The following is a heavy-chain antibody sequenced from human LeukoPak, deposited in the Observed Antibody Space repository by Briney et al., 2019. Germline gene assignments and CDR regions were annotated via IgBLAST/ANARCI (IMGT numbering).Heavy chain of an antibody. CDR2: INHSGST. Sequence: PSETLSLTCAVYGGSFSGYYWSWIRQPPGKGLEWIGEINHSGSTNYNPSLKSRVTISVDTSKNQFSLKLSSVTAADTAVYYCARALHLGYCSGGSCLYFDYWGQGTLVTVSS. V-gene: IGHV4-34*09. CDR3: ARALHLGYCSGGSCLYFDY. D-gene: IGHD2-15*01. CDR1: GGSFSGYY. J-gene: IGHJ4*02.